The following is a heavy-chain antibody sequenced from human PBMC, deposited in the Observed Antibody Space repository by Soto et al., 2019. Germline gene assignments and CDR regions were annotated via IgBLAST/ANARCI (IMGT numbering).Heavy chain of an antibody. CDR2: ISGSGGST. CDR1: GFTFSSYS. CDR3: AKPGYCSGGSCYKPYYYYMGV. V-gene: IGHV3-23*01. Sequence: PGGSLRLSCAASGFTFSSYSMNWVRQAPGKGLEWVSAISGSGGSTYYADSVKGRFTISRDNSKNTLYLQMNSLRAEDTAVYYCAKPGYCSGGSCYKPYYYYMGVWGKGTTVTVSS. D-gene: IGHD2-15*01. J-gene: IGHJ6*03.